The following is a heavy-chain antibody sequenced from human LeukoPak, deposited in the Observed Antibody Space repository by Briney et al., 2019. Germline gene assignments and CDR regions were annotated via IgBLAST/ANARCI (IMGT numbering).Heavy chain of an antibody. CDR3: AKWGDYDILTGYYDSDY. CDR2: IVGSGGST. D-gene: IGHD3-9*01. J-gene: IGHJ4*02. V-gene: IGHV3-23*01. Sequence: GGSLRLSCAASGFTFSNYAMSWVRQAPGKGLEWVSAIVGSGGSTYYADSVKGRFTISRDNPKNTLYLQMNSLRAKDTAVYYCAKWGDYDILTGYYDSDYWGQGTLVTVSS. CDR1: GFTFSNYA.